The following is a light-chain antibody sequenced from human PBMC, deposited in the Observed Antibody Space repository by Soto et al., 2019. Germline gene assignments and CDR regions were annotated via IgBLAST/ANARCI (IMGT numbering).Light chain of an antibody. J-gene: IGKJ3*01. V-gene: IGKV3-15*01. CDR1: QSVSRN. CDR3: QQYNSWPSFT. CDR2: GAS. Sequence: EIVMTQSPATLSVSPGEGATLSCRASQSVSRNLAWYQQKPGQAPRLLIYGASTRATGIPARFSGSGSGTEFTLTIYSLQSEDFAVYYCQQYNSWPSFTFGPGTKVEIK.